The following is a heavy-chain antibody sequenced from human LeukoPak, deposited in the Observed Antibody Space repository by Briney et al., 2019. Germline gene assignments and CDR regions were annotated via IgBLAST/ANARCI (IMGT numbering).Heavy chain of an antibody. CDR2: ISGSGGST. CDR1: GITLSNYG. D-gene: IGHD1-26*01. J-gene: IGHJ4*02. Sequence: GGSLRLSCAVSGITLSNYGMSWIRQAPGKGLEWVAGISGSGGSTNYADSVKGRFTISRDNSKNTLYLQMNSLRAEDTAVYYCANFAEWELRVFFDYWGQGTLVTVSS. CDR3: ANFAEWELRVFFDY. V-gene: IGHV3-23*01.